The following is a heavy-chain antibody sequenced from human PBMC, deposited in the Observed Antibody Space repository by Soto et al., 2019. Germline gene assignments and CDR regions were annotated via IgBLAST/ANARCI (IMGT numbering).Heavy chain of an antibody. CDR1: GWSFIGYY. CDR2: IYYSGRT. J-gene: IGHJ6*02. D-gene: IGHD1-7*01. CDR3: AIGVGLELDPPRMDV. V-gene: IGHV4-59*01. Sequence: PGETLALTCAVYGWSFIGYYWSWIRPPTGKGLEWIGYIYYSGRTNYNPSLKSRVTISVDTSKNQFSLKRSSVTAADTAVYYCAIGVGLELDPPRMDVWGQGTT.